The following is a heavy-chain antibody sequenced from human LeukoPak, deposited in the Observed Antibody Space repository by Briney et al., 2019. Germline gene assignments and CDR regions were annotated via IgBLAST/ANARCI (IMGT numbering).Heavy chain of an antibody. CDR1: GCTFTGYY. Sequence: GASVKVSCKASGCTFTGYYMHWVRQAPGQGLEWMGWINPNSGGTNYAQKFQGRVTMTRDTPISTAYMELTSLRSDDTAVYYCARGGVPVYYYYMDIWGKGTTVTISS. CDR2: INPNSGGT. J-gene: IGHJ6*03. CDR3: ARGGVPVYYYYMDI. D-gene: IGHD3-10*01. V-gene: IGHV1-2*02.